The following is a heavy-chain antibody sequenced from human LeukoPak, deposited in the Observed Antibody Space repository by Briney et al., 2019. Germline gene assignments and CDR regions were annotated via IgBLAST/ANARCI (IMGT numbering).Heavy chain of an antibody. CDR1: GFTFSSYS. V-gene: IGHV3-48*01. J-gene: IGHJ3*02. CDR2: ISSSSSTI. CDR3: AKTYYDFWSGSHDAFDI. Sequence: GGSLRLSCAASGFTFSSYSMNWVRQAPGKGLEWVSYISSSSSTIYYADSVKGRFTISRDNSKNTLYLQMNSLRAEDTAVYYCAKTYYDFWSGSHDAFDIWGQGTMVTVSS. D-gene: IGHD3-3*01.